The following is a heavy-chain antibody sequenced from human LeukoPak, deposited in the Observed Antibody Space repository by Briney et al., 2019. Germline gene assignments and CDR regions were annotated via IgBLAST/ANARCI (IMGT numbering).Heavy chain of an antibody. D-gene: IGHD5-18*01. Sequence: GASVKVSCKASGYTFTSYGISWVRPAPGQGVEWMGWISAYNGNTNYAQKLQGRVTMTTDTSTSTAYIEMRSLRSDDTAVYYCARDSEVQLWRGGYYYYMDVWGKGTTVTVSS. CDR1: GYTFTSYG. J-gene: IGHJ6*03. CDR2: ISAYNGNT. V-gene: IGHV1-18*01. CDR3: ARDSEVQLWRGGYYYYMDV.